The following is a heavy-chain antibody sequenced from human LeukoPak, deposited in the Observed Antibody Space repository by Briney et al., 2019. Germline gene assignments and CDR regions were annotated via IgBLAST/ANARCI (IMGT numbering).Heavy chain of an antibody. CDR3: ARVGYYDSSGYDY. J-gene: IGHJ4*02. D-gene: IGHD3-22*01. Sequence: SETLSLTCTVSGGSISSGDYYWRWIPQPPGKGLEWNVYHYYSGSTYYTPSLKSRVTISVDTSKNQFSLKLRSVTAADTAVYYCARVGYYDSSGYDYWGQGTLVTVSS. V-gene: IGHV4-30-4*01. CDR2: HYYSGST. CDR1: GGSISSGDYY.